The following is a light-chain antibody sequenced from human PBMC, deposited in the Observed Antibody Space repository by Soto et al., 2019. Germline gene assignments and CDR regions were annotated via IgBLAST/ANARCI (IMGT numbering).Light chain of an antibody. J-gene: IGKJ1*01. CDR1: QSISNH. Sequence: DIQMTQSPSSLSASVEDRVIITCRASQSISNHLNCYQQKPGKAPKLLIFAASSLQSGVPSRFSGSRSGPDLTLTIRSLQPEDFATYYCQQSYSSPPTFGQGTQVEIK. CDR2: AAS. V-gene: IGKV1-39*01. CDR3: QQSYSSPPT.